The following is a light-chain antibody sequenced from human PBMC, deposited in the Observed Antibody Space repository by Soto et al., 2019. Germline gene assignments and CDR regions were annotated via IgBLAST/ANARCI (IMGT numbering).Light chain of an antibody. Sequence: QSALAQPPSASGSPGQSVTISCTGTSSDVGDNYVSWYQQHLGKAPKLIIYEVTLRPSVVPDRFSGSKSGNTSSLTVAGLQADDEADYYCSEYAGSNTFVFGTGTKVTVL. J-gene: IGLJ1*01. CDR2: EVT. CDR1: SSDVGDNY. V-gene: IGLV2-8*01. CDR3: SEYAGSNTFV.